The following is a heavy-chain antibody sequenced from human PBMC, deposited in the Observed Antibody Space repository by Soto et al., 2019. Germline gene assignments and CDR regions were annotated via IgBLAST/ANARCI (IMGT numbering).Heavy chain of an antibody. CDR1: GFTFSSYA. Sequence: EVQLLESGGGLVQPGGSLRLSCAASGFTFSSYAMSWVRQAPGKGLEWVSAISGSGDSTYYAESVRGRFTISRDNSIDTLYLHMRSLRPEDTAVYYCAHPRGYGVFDAVDIWGQGTKVTVSS. V-gene: IGHV3-23*01. CDR2: ISGSGDST. CDR3: AHPRGYGVFDAVDI. D-gene: IGHD4-17*01. J-gene: IGHJ3*02.